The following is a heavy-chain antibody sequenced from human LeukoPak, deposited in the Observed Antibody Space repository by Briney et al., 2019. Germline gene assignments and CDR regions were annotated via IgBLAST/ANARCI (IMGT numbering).Heavy chain of an antibody. Sequence: GGSLRLSCAASGFTFSSYSMNWVRQAPGKGLEWVSSISSSSSYIYYADSVKGRFTISRDNSKNTLYLQMNSLRADDTAIYYCAKARAAEGYNWFDPWGQGILVTVSS. CDR3: AKARAAEGYNWFDP. J-gene: IGHJ5*02. CDR2: ISSSSSYI. CDR1: GFTFSSYS. D-gene: IGHD2-15*01. V-gene: IGHV3-21*04.